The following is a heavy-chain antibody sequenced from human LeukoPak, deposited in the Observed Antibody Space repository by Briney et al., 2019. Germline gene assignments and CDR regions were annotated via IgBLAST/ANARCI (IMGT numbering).Heavy chain of an antibody. V-gene: IGHV1-2*02. CDR1: GYTFTSYY. D-gene: IGHD2-2*01. CDR3: ARETPGCSSTSCYFDY. Sequence: GASVKVSCKASGYTFTSYYMHWVRQAPGQGLEWMGWINPNSGGTNYAQKFQGRVTMTRDTSISTAYMELSRLRSDDTAVYYCARETPGCSSTSCYFDYWGQGTLVTVSS. CDR2: INPNSGGT. J-gene: IGHJ4*02.